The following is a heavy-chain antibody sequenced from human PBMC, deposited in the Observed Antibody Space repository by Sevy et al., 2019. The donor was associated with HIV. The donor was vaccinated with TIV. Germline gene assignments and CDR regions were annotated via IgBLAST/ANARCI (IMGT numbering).Heavy chain of an antibody. D-gene: IGHD5-12*01. V-gene: IGHV3-15*01. J-gene: IGHJ6*02. CDR3: ITDPAYRGYDEEVINYYFYGMDV. Sequence: GGSLRLSCTASGFTFSSAWMSWVRQAPGKGLEWVGRIKSEFDGGAIDYAAPVKGRFTISREDSKNTVYLQMNGLKTEDTAVYYCITDPAYRGYDEEVINYYFYGMDVRGQGTTVTVSS. CDR2: IKSEFDGGAI. CDR1: GFTFSSAW.